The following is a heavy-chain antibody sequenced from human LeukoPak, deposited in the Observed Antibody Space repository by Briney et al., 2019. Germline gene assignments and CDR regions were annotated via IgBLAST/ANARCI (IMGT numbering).Heavy chain of an antibody. CDR3: AREPAERIGFDY. J-gene: IGHJ4*02. Sequence: SETLSLTCTVSGGSLSSHYWSWIRQPPGKGLEWIGYFYNSGKKSYNPSLKSRVTMSVDTSKNQFSLTLRSVTTADTAVYFCAREPAERIGFDYWGQGTLVTVSS. V-gene: IGHV4-59*11. D-gene: IGHD1-14*01. CDR1: GGSLSSHY. CDR2: FYNSGKK.